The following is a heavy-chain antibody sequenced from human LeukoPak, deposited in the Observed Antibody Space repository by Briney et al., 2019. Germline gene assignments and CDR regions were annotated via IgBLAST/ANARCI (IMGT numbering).Heavy chain of an antibody. V-gene: IGHV1-69*02. Sequence: SVKVSCKASGGTFSSYTISWVRQAPGQGLEWMGRIIPILGIANYAQKFQGRVTITTDESTSTAYMELSSLRSEDTAVHYCASGPYSSSWYNWFDPWGQGTLVTVSS. D-gene: IGHD6-13*01. CDR3: ASGPYSSSWYNWFDP. CDR1: GGTFSSYT. J-gene: IGHJ5*02. CDR2: IIPILGIA.